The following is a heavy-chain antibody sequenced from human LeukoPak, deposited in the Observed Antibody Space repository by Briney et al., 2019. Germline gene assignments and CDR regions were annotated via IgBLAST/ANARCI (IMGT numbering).Heavy chain of an antibody. CDR3: ARGGVTTLDWFDP. V-gene: IGHV1-69*05. D-gene: IGHD1-1*01. Sequence: EASVTVSCKASGYTFTGYYMHWVRQGPGQGLEWMGGTIPMFHTTVYAQKFQGRVTISTDESTSTAYMEVSSLRSEDTAVYYCARGGVTTLDWFDPWGQGTLVTVSS. CDR1: GYTFTGYY. J-gene: IGHJ5*02. CDR2: TIPMFHTT.